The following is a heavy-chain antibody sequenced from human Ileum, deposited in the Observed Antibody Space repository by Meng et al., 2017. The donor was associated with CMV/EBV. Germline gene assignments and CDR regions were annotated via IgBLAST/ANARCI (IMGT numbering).Heavy chain of an antibody. CDR3: VRNLIRGWGYDM. Sequence: VQVVQAGAEVVQPGASVNVACEASGYTITAFYIHWVRQTPVQGLECMGWIHPNTGDTKYAQKFWGRFTMTRATSINTAYMELNSLTSDDTAVYYCVRNLIRGWGYDMWGQGTLVTVSS. CDR2: IHPNTGDT. CDR1: GYTITAFY. V-gene: IGHV1-2*02. D-gene: IGHD6-19*01. J-gene: IGHJ4*02.